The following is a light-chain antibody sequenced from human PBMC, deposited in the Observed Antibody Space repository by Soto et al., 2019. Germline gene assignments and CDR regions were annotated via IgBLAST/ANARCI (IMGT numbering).Light chain of an antibody. V-gene: IGKV1-5*01. Sequence: DIQMTQSPSTLSASVGDRVTITCRASQSINIWLAWYQQKPGKAPKLLIYDASSLQSGVPSRFRGSGSGTEFTLTITSLQPEDFATYYCLQHNSYPWTFGQGTKGDIK. CDR3: LQHNSYPWT. CDR2: DAS. J-gene: IGKJ1*01. CDR1: QSINIW.